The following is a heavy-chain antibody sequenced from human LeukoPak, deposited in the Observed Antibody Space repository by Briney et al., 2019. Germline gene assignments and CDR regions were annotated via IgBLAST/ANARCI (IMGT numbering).Heavy chain of an antibody. CDR3: AKVFTSQRDDAFDI. V-gene: IGHV3-30*02. CDR1: GFTFSSYG. J-gene: IGHJ3*02. CDR2: IPYDGINK. Sequence: GGSLRLSCAASGFTFSSYGMHWVRQAPGKGLEWVAFIPYDGINKYYAESVKGRFTISRDNSKNTLYLQMDSLRAEDTALYYCAKVFTSQRDDAFDIWGQGTMVTVAS.